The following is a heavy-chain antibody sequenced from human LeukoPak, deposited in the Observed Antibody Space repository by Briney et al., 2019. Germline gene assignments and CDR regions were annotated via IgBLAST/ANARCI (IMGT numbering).Heavy chain of an antibody. CDR2: IYYSGST. D-gene: IGHD2-15*01. J-gene: IGHJ4*02. CDR3: ASLGYCSGGSCYWVFEY. Sequence: ASQTLSLTCTVSGGSISSGGYYWSWIRQHPGKGLEWIGYIYYSGSTYYNPSLKSRVTISVDTSKNQFSLKLSSVTAADTAVYYCASLGYCSGGSCYWVFEYWGQGTLITVSS. CDR1: GGSISSGGYY. V-gene: IGHV4-31*03.